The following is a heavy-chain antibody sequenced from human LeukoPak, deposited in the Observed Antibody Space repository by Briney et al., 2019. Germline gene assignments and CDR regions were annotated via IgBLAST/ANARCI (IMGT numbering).Heavy chain of an antibody. J-gene: IGHJ6*02. D-gene: IGHD3-9*01. CDR2: ISSGSSTI. Sequence: GGPLRLSCAASGFTFSSYSMKWVRQAPGKGLDWLSYISSGSSTIYYADSVKGRFTISRDNTKKTLYLGMNSLRAEDTAVYFCARVAHFDRGMDVWGQGTTVTVSS. CDR3: ARVAHFDRGMDV. V-gene: IGHV3-48*04. CDR1: GFTFSSYS.